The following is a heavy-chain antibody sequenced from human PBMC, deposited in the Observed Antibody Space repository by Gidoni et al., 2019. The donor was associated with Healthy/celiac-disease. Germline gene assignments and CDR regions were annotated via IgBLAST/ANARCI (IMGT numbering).Heavy chain of an antibody. CDR2: IIPIFGTA. J-gene: IGHJ6*04. CDR3: ASGRRYCSSTSCYAWASYYYYGMDV. CDR1: GGTFSSYA. D-gene: IGHD2-2*01. Sequence: QVQLVQSGAEVKKPGSSVKVSCKASGGTFSSYAISRVRQAPGQGLAWMGGIIPIFGTANYAQKFQGRVTITADKSTSTAYMELSSLRSEDTAVYYCASGRRYCSSTSCYAWASYYYYGMDVWGKGTTVTVSS. V-gene: IGHV1-69*06.